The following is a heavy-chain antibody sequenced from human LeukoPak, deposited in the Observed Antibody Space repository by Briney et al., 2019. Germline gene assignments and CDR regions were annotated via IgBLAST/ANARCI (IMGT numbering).Heavy chain of an antibody. CDR2: IIPIFGTA. CDR1: GGTFSSYA. J-gene: IGHJ3*02. CDR3: ARDLGYYYDSSGYSHAFDT. V-gene: IGHV1-69*05. Sequence: ASVKVSCKASGGTFSSYAISWVRQAPGQGLEWMGGIIPIFGTANYAQKFQGGVTITTDESTSTAYMELSSLRSEDTAVYYCARDLGYYYDSSGYSHAFDTWGQGTMVTVSS. D-gene: IGHD3-22*01.